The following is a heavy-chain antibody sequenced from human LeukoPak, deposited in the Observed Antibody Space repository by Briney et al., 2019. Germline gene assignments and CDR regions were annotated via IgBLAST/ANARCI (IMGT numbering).Heavy chain of an antibody. CDR1: GFAFRNYY. Sequence: GGSLRLSCAASGFAFRNYYMDWVRQAPGKGLEWVAYISNSGTIIYYAESVKGRFTISWDNAKNSLYLQMNSLRAEDTALYYCARDLAMAGRDLDYWGQGTLVTVSS. J-gene: IGHJ4*02. D-gene: IGHD6-19*01. V-gene: IGHV3-11*01. CDR2: ISNSGTII. CDR3: ARDLAMAGRDLDY.